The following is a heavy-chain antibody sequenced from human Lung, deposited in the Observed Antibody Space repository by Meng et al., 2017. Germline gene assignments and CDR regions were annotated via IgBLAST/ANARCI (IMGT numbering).Heavy chain of an antibody. CDR3: ASGWFGELFGYFDL. CDR1: GYTFTSYA. V-gene: IGHV7-4-1*02. Sequence: QVLLGQSGSELKKPGASVKVSCKASGYTFTSYAMNWVRQAPGQGLEWMGWINTNTGNPTYAQGFTGRFVFSLDTSVSTAYLQISSLKAEDTAVYYCASGWFGELFGYFDLWGRGTLVTVFS. J-gene: IGHJ2*01. D-gene: IGHD3-10*01. CDR2: INTNTGNP.